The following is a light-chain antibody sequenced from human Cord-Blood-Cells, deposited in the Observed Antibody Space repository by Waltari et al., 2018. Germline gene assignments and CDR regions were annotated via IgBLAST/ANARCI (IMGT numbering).Light chain of an antibody. CDR1: KLGDKY. Sequence: SYELTQPPSVSVSPGQTASITCSGDKLGDKYACWYQQKPGQSPVLVIYQDSKRPSGIPERFSDSNSGNIATLTISGTQAMDEADYYCQAWDSSNVVFGGGTKLTVL. CDR2: QDS. CDR3: QAWDSSNVV. J-gene: IGLJ2*01. V-gene: IGLV3-1*01.